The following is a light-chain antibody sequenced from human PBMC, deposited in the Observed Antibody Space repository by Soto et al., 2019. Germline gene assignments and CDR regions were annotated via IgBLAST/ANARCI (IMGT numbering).Light chain of an antibody. CDR2: GAS. Sequence: ETVLTQSPGTLSLSPGERASLSCRASQSISGRYLAWYQQKPGQAPRLLIYGASNRATDIPARFSGSGSGTDFTLTISNLEPEDFAVYYCQQHSHWPPWTFGQGTRVEIQ. CDR3: QQHSHWPPWT. J-gene: IGKJ1*01. CDR1: QSISGRY. V-gene: IGKV3-11*01.